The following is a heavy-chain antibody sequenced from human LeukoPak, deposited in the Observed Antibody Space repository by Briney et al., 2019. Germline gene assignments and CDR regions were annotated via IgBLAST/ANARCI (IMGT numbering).Heavy chain of an antibody. CDR2: TSTSGSTI. CDR3: GSADSKDTAMGSSDY. J-gene: IGHJ4*02. Sequence: GGSLRLSCAASGFTFSSYEMNWVRQAPGKGLEWVSYTSTSGSTIYYADSVKGRFTISRDNAKNSLYLQMNSLRAEDTAVYYGGSADSKDTAMGSSDYWGQGTLVTVSS. CDR1: GFTFSSYE. D-gene: IGHD5-18*01. V-gene: IGHV3-48*03.